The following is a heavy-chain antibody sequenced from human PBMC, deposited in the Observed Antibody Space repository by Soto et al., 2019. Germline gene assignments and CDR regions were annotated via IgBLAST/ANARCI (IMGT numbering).Heavy chain of an antibody. Sequence: QVQLQESGPGLVKPSETLSLTCTVSGGSISSYYWSWIRQPPGKGLEWIGYIYYSGSTNYNPSLKSRVTISVDTSKNQFSLKLSSVTAADPAVYYCARYNWYFDLWGRGTLVTVSS. CDR3: ARYNWYFDL. CDR1: GGSISSYY. J-gene: IGHJ2*01. V-gene: IGHV4-59*01. CDR2: IYYSGST.